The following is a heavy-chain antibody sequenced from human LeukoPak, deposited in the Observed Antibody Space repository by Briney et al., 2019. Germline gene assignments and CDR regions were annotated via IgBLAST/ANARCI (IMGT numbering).Heavy chain of an antibody. D-gene: IGHD1-26*01. V-gene: IGHV1-8*01. J-gene: IGHJ6*02. CDR3: ARAQGAGLVSYGMDV. CDR2: VNPNSGNT. CDR1: GYTFPSYD. Sequence: ASVKVSCKASGYTFPSYDINWVRQATGQGLEWMGWVNPNSGNTGYAQKFQGRVTMTRNTSISTAHMELSSLRSEDTAVYYCARAQGAGLVSYGMDVWGQGTTVTVSS.